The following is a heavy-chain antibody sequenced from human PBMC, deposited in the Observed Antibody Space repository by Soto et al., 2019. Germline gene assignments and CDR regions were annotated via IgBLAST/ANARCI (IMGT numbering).Heavy chain of an antibody. J-gene: IGHJ6*02. CDR2: IYYSGST. CDR3: ARVRGVRGVIDYNYGMDV. D-gene: IGHD3-10*01. CDR1: GGSVSSYY. V-gene: IGHV4-59*02. Sequence: SETLSLTCTVSGGSVSSYYWSWIRQPPGKGLEWIGYIYYSGSTNYNPSLKSRVTISVDTSKNQFSLKLSSVTAADTAVYYCARVRGVRGVIDYNYGMDVWGQGTTVTVSS.